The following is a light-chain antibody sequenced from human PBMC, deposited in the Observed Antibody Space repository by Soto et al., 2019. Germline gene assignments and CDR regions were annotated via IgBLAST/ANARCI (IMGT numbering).Light chain of an antibody. V-gene: IGKV3-20*01. Sequence: EILLTQSPGTLSLSPGDRATLSCRASQTVYSRFLAWYQQQPGHAPSLLIHGATRATGIPARCSGSGSGTDFTLTISRLEPEDFEVYYCQQFDQLTPTFGQGTKVDIK. CDR3: QQFDQLTPT. J-gene: IGKJ1*01. CDR1: QTVYSRF. CDR2: GA.